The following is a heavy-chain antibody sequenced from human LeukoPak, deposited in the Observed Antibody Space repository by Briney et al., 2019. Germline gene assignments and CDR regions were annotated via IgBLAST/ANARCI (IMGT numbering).Heavy chain of an antibody. J-gene: IGHJ4*02. Sequence: SETLSLTCTVSGGPISSYYWSWIRQPPGKGLEWIGYIYYSGSTNYNPSLKSRVTISVDTSKNQFSLKLSSVTAADTAVYYCARVSGQLATRVDYWGQGTLVTVSS. CDR2: IYYSGST. CDR1: GGPISSYY. CDR3: ARVSGQLATRVDY. V-gene: IGHV4-59*12. D-gene: IGHD6-13*01.